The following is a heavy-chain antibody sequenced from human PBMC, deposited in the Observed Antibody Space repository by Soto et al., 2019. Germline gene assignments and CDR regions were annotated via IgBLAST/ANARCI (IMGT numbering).Heavy chain of an antibody. D-gene: IGHD6-19*01. CDR1: GGSISSYY. CDR3: ARDALHSSGPKYYYYGMDV. V-gene: IGHV4-59*01. CDR2: IYYSGST. Sequence: KTSETLSLTCTVSGGSISSYYWSWIQQPPGKGLEWIGYIYYSGSTNYNPSLKSRVTISVDTSKNQFSLKLSSVTAADTAVYYCARDALHSSGPKYYYYGMDVWGQGTTVTVSS. J-gene: IGHJ6*02.